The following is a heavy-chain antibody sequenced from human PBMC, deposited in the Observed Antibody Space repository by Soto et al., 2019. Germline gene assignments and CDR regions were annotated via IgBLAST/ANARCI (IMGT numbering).Heavy chain of an antibody. V-gene: IGHV4-59*01. CDR3: ARSGLREEYYFDS. CDR2: IYYSGST. Sequence: SETLSLTCTVSGGSISRYYWNWIRQSPGKGLEWIGYIYYSGSTKYNPSLKSRVTISIDTSKTHFSLDLNSVTAADTAVYYCARSGLREEYYFDSWGQGTLVTVTS. J-gene: IGHJ4*02. CDR1: GGSISRYY. D-gene: IGHD4-17*01.